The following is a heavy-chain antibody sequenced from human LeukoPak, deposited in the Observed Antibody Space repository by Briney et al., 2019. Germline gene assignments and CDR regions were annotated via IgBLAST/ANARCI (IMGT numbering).Heavy chain of an antibody. J-gene: IGHJ3*02. Sequence: PSETLSLTCAVSGGSISSSSYYWGWIRQPPGKGLEWIGYIYYSGSTNYNPSLKSRVTISVDTSKNQFSLKLSSVTAADAAVYYCATQGFYCSSTSCYGSLAFDIWGQGTMVTVSS. CDR3: ATQGFYCSSTSCYGSLAFDI. CDR1: GGSISSSSYY. D-gene: IGHD2-2*01. V-gene: IGHV4-61*05. CDR2: IYYSGST.